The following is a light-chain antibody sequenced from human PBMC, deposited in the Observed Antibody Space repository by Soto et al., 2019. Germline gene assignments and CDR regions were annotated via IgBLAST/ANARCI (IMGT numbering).Light chain of an antibody. V-gene: IGLV2-14*01. J-gene: IGLJ1*01. Sequence: QSVLAQPASVSESPGQSITISCAGTSSDIGGYNYVSWYQQHPDKAPKLMIYGVTNRPSGVSDRFSGSKSGNTASLTISGLQAEDEDDYYCTSYTSSSTYVLGTGTKVTV. CDR3: TSYTSSSTYV. CDR2: GVT. CDR1: SSDIGGYNY.